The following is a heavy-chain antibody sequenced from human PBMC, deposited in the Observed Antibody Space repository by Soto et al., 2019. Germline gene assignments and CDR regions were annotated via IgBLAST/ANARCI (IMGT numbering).Heavy chain of an antibody. CDR1: GFRFRSYG. D-gene: IGHD1-1*01. Sequence: WGSLRLSCAFSGFRFRSYGMRWVRQAPGKGLELVEVISYDGNDEYYAESVRGRFTISRDNSKNTLYLQMNTLRPDDTAVYYCVKTLPGSLSDPHQLIERFDYWGQGTLVTVSS. J-gene: IGHJ4*02. V-gene: IGHV3-30*18. CDR3: VKTLPGSLSDPHQLIERFDY. CDR2: ISYDGNDE.